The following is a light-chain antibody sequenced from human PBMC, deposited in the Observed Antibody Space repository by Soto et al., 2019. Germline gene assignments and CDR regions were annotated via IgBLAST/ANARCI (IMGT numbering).Light chain of an antibody. V-gene: IGKV1-39*01. CDR2: TAS. CDR3: QQSFGTPLT. CDR1: QNIKKY. Sequence: DIPMTQSPSSLSASVGDRVTITCRASQNIKKYLNWYQQKPGKAPKLLIYTASSLQVGLPSRFSGSGSGTDFTLTISRLQPEDSATYYCQQSFGTPLTFGGGPKVEIK. J-gene: IGKJ4*01.